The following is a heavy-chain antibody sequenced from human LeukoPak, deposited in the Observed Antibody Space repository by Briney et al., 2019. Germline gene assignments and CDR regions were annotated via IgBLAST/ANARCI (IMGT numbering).Heavy chain of an antibody. D-gene: IGHD3-10*01. CDR1: GFTFSSYS. CDR3: ARDLLYYYGSRIATTLRYHGMDV. CDR2: ISSSSSYI. J-gene: IGHJ6*04. Sequence: GGSLRLSCAASGFTFSSYSMNWVRQAPGKGLEWVSSISSSSSYIYYADSVKGRFTISRDNAKNSLYLQMNSLRAEDTAVYYCARDLLYYYGSRIATTLRYHGMDVWGKGTTVTVSS. V-gene: IGHV3-21*01.